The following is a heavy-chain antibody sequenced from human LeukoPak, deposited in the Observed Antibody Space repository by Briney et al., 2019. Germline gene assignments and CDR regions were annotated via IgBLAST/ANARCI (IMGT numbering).Heavy chain of an antibody. CDR1: GFTFSSPA. Sequence: GGSLRLSCAAAGFTFSSPAMSWVRQAPGKGLEWVSSITPSGDGTYYAASVKGRFTISRDNSKNTLYLQMDSLRADDTAKYYCAKDSPVATWWGQGTLVTVSS. J-gene: IGHJ4*02. V-gene: IGHV3-23*01. D-gene: IGHD1-26*01. CDR3: AKDSPVATW. CDR2: ITPSGDGT.